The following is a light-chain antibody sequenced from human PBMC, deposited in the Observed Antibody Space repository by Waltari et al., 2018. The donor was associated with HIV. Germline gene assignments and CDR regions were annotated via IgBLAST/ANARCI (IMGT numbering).Light chain of an antibody. Sequence: DIQMTQSPSTLSASVGDRVIITCRSSQNVDNWLAWYQQRPGSAPKVLIYKTSTLQTGVPSRFSGSGSGTEFSHTISSLQPDDFATYYCQQYKSYSLTFGQGTRLEIK. CDR2: KTS. CDR3: QQYKSYSLT. V-gene: IGKV1-5*03. J-gene: IGKJ5*01. CDR1: QNVDNW.